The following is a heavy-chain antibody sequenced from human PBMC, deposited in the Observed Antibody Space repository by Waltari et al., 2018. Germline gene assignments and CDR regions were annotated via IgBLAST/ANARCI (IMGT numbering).Heavy chain of an antibody. V-gene: IGHV4-59*11. CDR1: GGSISSHY. D-gene: IGHD6-19*01. J-gene: IGHJ4*02. CDR3: ARERAVAGTHYFDY. CDR2: IYYSGST. Sequence: QVQLQESGPGLVKPSETLSLTCTVSGGSISSHYWSWIRQPPGKGLEWIGYIYYSGSTNYNPSLKSRVTRSVDTSKNQFSLKLSPVTAADTAVYYCARERAVAGTHYFDYWGQGTLVTVSS.